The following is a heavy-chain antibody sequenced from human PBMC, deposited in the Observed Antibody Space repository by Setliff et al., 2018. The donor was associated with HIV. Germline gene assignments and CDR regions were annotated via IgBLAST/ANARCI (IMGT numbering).Heavy chain of an antibody. J-gene: IGHJ6*02. V-gene: IGHV3-11*05. CDR3: TRGHSGSYFEYYYYYHGMDV. CDR2: ISFNGDYT. D-gene: IGHD1-26*01. Sequence: GGSLRLSCAASGFTFSDYYMSWMRQAPGKGLEWVSHISFNGDYTKYADSVKGRFTISRDNAKNTMYLQMNSPKTEDTAVYYCTRGHSGSYFEYYYYYHGMDVWGQGTTVTVLL. CDR1: GFTFSDYY.